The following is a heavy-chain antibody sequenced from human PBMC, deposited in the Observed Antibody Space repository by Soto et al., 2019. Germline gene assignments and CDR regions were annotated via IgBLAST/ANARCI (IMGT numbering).Heavy chain of an antibody. Sequence: GGSLRLSCAASGFTFSTYAMSWVRQAPGKGLEWVSAISGAGGSTYYADSVKGRFTISKDNSKNTLYLQMNSLRAEDTAVYYCAKNWDTTSSSSSHWGQGTLVTVSS. CDR3: AKNWDTTSSSSSH. CDR2: ISGAGGST. D-gene: IGHD6-6*01. V-gene: IGHV3-23*01. J-gene: IGHJ4*02. CDR1: GFTFSTYA.